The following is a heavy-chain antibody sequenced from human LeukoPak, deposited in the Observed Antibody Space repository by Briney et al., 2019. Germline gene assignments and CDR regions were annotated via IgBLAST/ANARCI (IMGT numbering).Heavy chain of an antibody. CDR1: GGSFNSGSYY. J-gene: IGHJ4*02. V-gene: IGHV4-61*02. CDR2: IYTSGST. Sequence: PSETLSLTCTVSGGSFNSGSYYWSWIRQTAGKGLEWVGRIYTSGSTNYNPSLKSRVTISVDTSKNQFSLQLTSVTAADTAVYYCARAMRVDRFFDYWGQGILVTVSS. CDR3: ARAMRVDRFFDY. D-gene: IGHD5-12*01.